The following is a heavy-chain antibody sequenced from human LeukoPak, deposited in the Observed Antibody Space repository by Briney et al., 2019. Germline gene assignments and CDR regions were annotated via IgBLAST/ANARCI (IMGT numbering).Heavy chain of an antibody. D-gene: IGHD3-10*01. CDR1: GYTFTSYG. Sequence: ASVKVSCKGSGYTFTSYGISWVRQAPGQGLEWMGWISAYNGNTNYAQKLQGRVTMTTDTSTSTAYMELRSLRSDDTAVYYCARAASGSSLNWFDPWGQGTLVTVSS. CDR2: ISAYNGNT. CDR3: ARAASGSSLNWFDP. J-gene: IGHJ5*02. V-gene: IGHV1-18*01.